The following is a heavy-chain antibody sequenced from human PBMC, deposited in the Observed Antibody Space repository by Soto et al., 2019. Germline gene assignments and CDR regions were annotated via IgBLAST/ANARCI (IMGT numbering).Heavy chain of an antibody. V-gene: IGHV3-33*01. CDR1: GFTFSSYG. CDR2: IWYDGSNK. J-gene: IGHJ4*02. D-gene: IGHD3-3*01. Sequence: QVQLVESGGGVVQPGRSLRLSCAASGFTFSSYGMHWVRQAPGKGLEWVAVIWYDGSNKYYADSVKGRFTISRDNSKNTLYLQMNRLRAEDTAVYYCARDRVFGVVETFDYWGQGTLVTVSS. CDR3: ARDRVFGVVETFDY.